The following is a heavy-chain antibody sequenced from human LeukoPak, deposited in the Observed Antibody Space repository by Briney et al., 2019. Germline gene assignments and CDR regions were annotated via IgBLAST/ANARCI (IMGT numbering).Heavy chain of an antibody. CDR2: IRSDGSNK. Sequence: GGSLRLSCAASGFTFSSYGMHWVRQAPGKGLEWVAFIRSDGSNKYYADSVKGRFTISRDNSKNTLYLQMNSLRAEDTAVYYCAKDRRAYSSSAFDYWGQGTLVTVSS. CDR3: AKDRRAYSSSAFDY. V-gene: IGHV3-30*02. D-gene: IGHD6-6*01. CDR1: GFTFSSYG. J-gene: IGHJ4*02.